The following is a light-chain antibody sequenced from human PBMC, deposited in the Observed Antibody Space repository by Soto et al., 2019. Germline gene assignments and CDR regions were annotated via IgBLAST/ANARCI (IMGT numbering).Light chain of an antibody. J-gene: IGKJ1*01. Sequence: EIVLTQSPGTLSLSPGEGATLSCRASQSVTGSYLAWYQQKPGQAPRLLIYGASSRATGIPDRFSGSGSGTDFTLTISRLEPEDFGVYCCQQYGSSPPTFGQGTKVEMK. CDR2: GAS. CDR1: QSVTGSY. V-gene: IGKV3-20*01. CDR3: QQYGSSPPT.